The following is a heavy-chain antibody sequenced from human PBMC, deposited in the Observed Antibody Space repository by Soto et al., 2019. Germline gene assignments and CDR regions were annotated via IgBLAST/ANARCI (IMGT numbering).Heavy chain of an antibody. V-gene: IGHV3-7*01. CDR3: ARDLWQQPENWFDP. D-gene: IGHD6-13*01. CDR1: GFTFSSYW. CDR2: IKQDGSEK. Sequence: GGSLRLSCAASGFTFSSYWMSWVRQAPGKGLEWVANIKQDGSEKYYVDSVKGRFTNSRDNAKNSLYLQMNSLRAEDTAVYYCARDLWQQPENWFDPWGQGTLVTVSS. J-gene: IGHJ5*02.